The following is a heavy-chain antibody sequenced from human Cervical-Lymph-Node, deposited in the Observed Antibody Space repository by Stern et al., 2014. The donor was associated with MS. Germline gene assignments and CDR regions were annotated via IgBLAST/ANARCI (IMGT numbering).Heavy chain of an antibody. CDR3: AREGGNTAEYFQH. Sequence: QVQLVESGGGVVQPGRSLRLSCAASGFTFSSRGMHWVRQAPGKGLEWLGSIWYDGSNRYYADSVKGRFTISRDNSKNTLYLQMNSLRAEDTAVYYCAREGGNTAEYFQHWGQGTLVTVSS. J-gene: IGHJ1*01. CDR2: IWYDGSNR. CDR1: GFTFSSRG. V-gene: IGHV3-33*01. D-gene: IGHD4-23*01.